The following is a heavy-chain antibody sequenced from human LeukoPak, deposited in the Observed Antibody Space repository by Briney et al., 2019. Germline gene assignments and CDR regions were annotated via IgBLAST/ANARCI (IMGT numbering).Heavy chain of an antibody. CDR1: GGSFSGYY. D-gene: IGHD2-15*01. Sequence: SETLSLTCAVYGGSFSGYYWSWIRQPPGKGLEWIGEINHSGSTNYNPSLKSRVTISVDTSKNQFSLKLSSVTAADTAVYYCARGPNPDIVVVVAASYFDYWGQGTLVTVSS. CDR2: INHSGST. J-gene: IGHJ4*02. CDR3: ARGPNPDIVVVVAASYFDY. V-gene: IGHV4-34*01.